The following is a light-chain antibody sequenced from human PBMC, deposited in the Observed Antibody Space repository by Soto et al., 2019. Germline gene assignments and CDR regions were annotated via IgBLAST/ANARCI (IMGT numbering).Light chain of an antibody. Sequence: QSVLTQPAPVSGSPVQSITPSCPGTSREVGGYNYVSWYQQHPGKAPKLMIYDVSNRPSGVSNRFSGSKSGNTASLTISGLQAEDEADYYCSSYTSSSTPYVFGTGTKVTVL. J-gene: IGLJ1*01. V-gene: IGLV2-14*01. CDR2: DVS. CDR1: SREVGGYNY. CDR3: SSYTSSSTPYV.